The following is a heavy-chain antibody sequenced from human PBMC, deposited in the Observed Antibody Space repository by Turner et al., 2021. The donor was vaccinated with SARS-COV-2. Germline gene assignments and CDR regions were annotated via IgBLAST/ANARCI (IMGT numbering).Heavy chain of an antibody. CDR3: ASQEALVPSYYYYYYGMDV. CDR2: IYYSGST. CDR1: GGSISSSSYY. V-gene: IGHV4-39*01. J-gene: IGHJ6*02. D-gene: IGHD3-10*01. Sequence: QLQLQESGPGLGKPSEHLSLTCTVSGGSISSSSYYWGWIRQPPGKGLEWIGSIYYSGSTYYNPSLKSRVTISVDTSKNQFSLKLSSVTAADTAVYYCASQEALVPSYYYYYYGMDVWGQGNTVTVSS.